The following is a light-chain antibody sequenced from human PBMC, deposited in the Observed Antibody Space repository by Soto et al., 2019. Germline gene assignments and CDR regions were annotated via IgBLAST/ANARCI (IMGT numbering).Light chain of an antibody. CDR2: EVS. V-gene: IGLV2-14*01. CDR1: SSDIGGYNY. Sequence: QSALTQPASVSGSPGQSITISCTGTSSDIGGYNYVSWYQQHPGKAPKLMIYEVSNRPSGVSNRFSGSKSGNTASLTISGLQAEDEADYYCAAWDDNLVVFGGGTKLTVL. CDR3: AAWDDNLVV. J-gene: IGLJ2*01.